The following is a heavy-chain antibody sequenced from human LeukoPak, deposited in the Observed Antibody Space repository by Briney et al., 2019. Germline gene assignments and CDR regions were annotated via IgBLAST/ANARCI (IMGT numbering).Heavy chain of an antibody. Sequence: PGESLRLSCAASGFTFSSYWMHWVRQAPGKGLVWVSRINSDGSSTSYADSVKGRFTISRDNAKNTLYLQMNSLRAEDTAVYYCARVDIAAPQSYYFDYWGQGTLVTVSS. CDR2: INSDGSST. CDR1: GFTFSSYW. V-gene: IGHV3-74*01. CDR3: ARVDIAAPQSYYFDY. J-gene: IGHJ4*02. D-gene: IGHD6-13*01.